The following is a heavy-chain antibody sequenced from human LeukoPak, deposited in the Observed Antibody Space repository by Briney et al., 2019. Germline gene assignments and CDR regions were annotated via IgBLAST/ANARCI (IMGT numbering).Heavy chain of an antibody. V-gene: IGHV4-4*09. Sequence: PSETLSLTCIVSGTSISTYYWSWIRQSPGKGLEWIGYINSSGSTNYNPSLKRRVTISIDTSKDQFSLKLSSVTAADTAVYYCARHGAPYYYDSNTWFDPWGQGTLVTVSS. CDR3: ARHGAPYYYDSNTWFDP. J-gene: IGHJ5*02. D-gene: IGHD3-22*01. CDR2: INSSGST. CDR1: GTSISTYY.